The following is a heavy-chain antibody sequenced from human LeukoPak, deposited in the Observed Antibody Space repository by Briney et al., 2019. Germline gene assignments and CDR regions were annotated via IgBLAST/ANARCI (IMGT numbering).Heavy chain of an antibody. J-gene: IGHJ4*02. CDR3: ASETSSSWYPRPY. CDR1: GFTFSSYS. CDR2: ISSSSSTI. V-gene: IGHV3-48*01. Sequence: LTGGSLRLSCAASGFTFSSYSMNWVRQAPGKGLEWVSYISSSSSTIYYADSVKGRFTISRDNAKNSLYLQMNSLRAEDTAVYYCASETSSSWYPRPYWGQGTLVTVSS. D-gene: IGHD6-13*01.